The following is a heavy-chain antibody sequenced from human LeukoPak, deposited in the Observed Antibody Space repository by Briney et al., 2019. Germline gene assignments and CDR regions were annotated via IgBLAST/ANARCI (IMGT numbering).Heavy chain of an antibody. J-gene: IGHJ4*02. D-gene: IGHD6-13*01. CDR2: ISWDGDTT. Sequence: GGSLRLSCAASGFSFDDYAMHWVRQAPGKGLQWVSLISWDGDTTYYADSVKGRFTISRDNSKNSIYLQMNSLRTDDTALYYCAKALQRGATAVYFDYWGQGTLVTVSS. V-gene: IGHV3-43D*03. CDR1: GFSFDDYA. CDR3: AKALQRGATAVYFDY.